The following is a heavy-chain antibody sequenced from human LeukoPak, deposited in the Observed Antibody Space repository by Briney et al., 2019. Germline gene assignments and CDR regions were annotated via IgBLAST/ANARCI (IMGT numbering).Heavy chain of an antibody. Sequence: SETLSLTCAVSGYSIGSGYSWTWIRQPPGKGLEWIGYINDRGSTYSNPSLKSRDTISVDTSKNQFSLKLTSLTATDTAVYYCARGNRGYSYYYDYWGQGTLVTVSS. D-gene: IGHD5-18*01. V-gene: IGHV4-30-4*08. CDR1: GYSIGSGYS. CDR2: INDRGST. CDR3: ARGNRGYSYYYDY. J-gene: IGHJ4*02.